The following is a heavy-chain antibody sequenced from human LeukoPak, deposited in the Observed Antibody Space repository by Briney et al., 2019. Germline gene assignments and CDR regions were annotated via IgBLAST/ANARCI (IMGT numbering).Heavy chain of an antibody. CDR2: IYYTGST. CDR1: GGSISSYY. V-gene: IGHV4-59*01. J-gene: IGHJ4*02. CDR3: ATGRAYSSVDY. Sequence: SEALSLTCTVSGGSISSYYWSWIRQPPGKGLEWIGCIYYTGSTNYNPSLKSRVTISVDTSKNQFSLKLSSVTAADTAVYYCATGRAYSSVDYWGQGTLVTVSS. D-gene: IGHD6-19*01.